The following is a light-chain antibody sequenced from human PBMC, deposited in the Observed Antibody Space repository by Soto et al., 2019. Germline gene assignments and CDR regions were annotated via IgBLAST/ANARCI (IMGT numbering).Light chain of an antibody. J-gene: IGLJ1*01. Sequence: QSALTQPASVSGSPGQSITISCTGTSSDVGAYNFVSWYQQHPGKVPKLMIFDVSSRPSGVSDRFSGSKSGSTASLTISGLQAEDEGDYYCSSYTISSTHVFGSGTKLPVL. V-gene: IGLV2-14*03. CDR1: SSDVGAYNF. CDR2: DVS. CDR3: SSYTISSTHV.